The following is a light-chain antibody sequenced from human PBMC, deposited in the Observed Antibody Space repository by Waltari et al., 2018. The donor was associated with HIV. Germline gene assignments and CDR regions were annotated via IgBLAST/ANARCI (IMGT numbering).Light chain of an antibody. CDR3: MQALQTPRT. CDR2: LGS. CDR1: QSLLHSNGYSY. Sequence: IVMTQSPLSLPVTPGEAASISCRSSQSLLHSNGYSYLDWYLQKPGQSPQSLIYLGSNRASGVPDRFSGSGSGTDFTLKISRVEAEDVGVYYCMQALQTPRTFGQGTKVESK. J-gene: IGKJ1*01. V-gene: IGKV2-28*01.